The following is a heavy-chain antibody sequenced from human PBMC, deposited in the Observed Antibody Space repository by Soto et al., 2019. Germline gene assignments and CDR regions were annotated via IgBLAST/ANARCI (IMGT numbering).Heavy chain of an antibody. V-gene: IGHV3-74*01. CDR2: INPDGTKT. CDR1: GFTFSAFG. J-gene: IGHJ5*02. CDR3: SSDTFGLRDT. Sequence: EVQLGESGGGLVQPGGSLGLSWAFSGFTFSAFGMHWVRQTPGKGLVWVSRINPDGTKTNYADSVEGRFTISRDNAKSTLYLQMNSLSAEDTAIYFCSSDTFGLRDTWGQGTLVTVSS. D-gene: IGHD3-3*01.